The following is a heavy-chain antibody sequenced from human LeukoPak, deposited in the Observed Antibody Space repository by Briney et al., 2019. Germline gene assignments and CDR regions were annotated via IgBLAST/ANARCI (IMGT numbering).Heavy chain of an antibody. V-gene: IGHV4-31*03. D-gene: IGHD3-10*01. Sequence: PSQTLSLTCTVSGGSISSGGYYWSWIRQHPGKGLEWIGYIYYSGSTYYNPSLKSRVTISVDTSKNQFSLKLSSVTAADTAVYYCARDLEGSGSYGFDYWGQGTLVTVSS. CDR3: ARDLEGSGSYGFDY. CDR1: GGSISSGGYY. J-gene: IGHJ4*02. CDR2: IYYSGST.